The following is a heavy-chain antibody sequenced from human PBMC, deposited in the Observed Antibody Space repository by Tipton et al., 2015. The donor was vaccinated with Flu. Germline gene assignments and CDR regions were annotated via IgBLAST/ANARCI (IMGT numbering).Heavy chain of an antibody. V-gene: IGHV4-4*07. CDR3: ARGDCSSTSCLDY. Sequence: LRLSCNVSGGSLSGYYWSWIRQPAGKGLEWIGRIYTSGNTNYSPSLKSRVAISVDTSKNQFSLKLSSVTAADTAVYYCARGDCSSTSCLDYWGQGTLVTVSS. J-gene: IGHJ4*02. D-gene: IGHD2-2*01. CDR1: GGSLSGYY. CDR2: IYTSGNT.